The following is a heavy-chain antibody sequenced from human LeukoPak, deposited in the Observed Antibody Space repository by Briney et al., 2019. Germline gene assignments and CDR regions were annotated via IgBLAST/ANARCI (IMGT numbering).Heavy chain of an antibody. CDR3: ARTAARRFDY. CDR2: FDPEDGET. Sequence: ASVKVSCKVSGYTLTELSMHWVRQAPGKGLEWMGGFDPEDGETIYAQKFQGRVTMTRDTSTSTVYMELSSLRSDDTAVYYCARTAARRFDYWGQGTLVTVSS. CDR1: GYTLTELS. V-gene: IGHV1-24*01. D-gene: IGHD6-6*01. J-gene: IGHJ4*02.